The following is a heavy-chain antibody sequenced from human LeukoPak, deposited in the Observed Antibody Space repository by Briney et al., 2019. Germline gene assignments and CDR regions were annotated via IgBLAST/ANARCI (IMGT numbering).Heavy chain of an antibody. Sequence: ASVKVSCKASGYTFTGYYMHWVRQAPGQGLEWMGWISAYNGNTNYAQKLQGRVTMTTDTSTSTAYMELRSLRSDDTAVYYCARHSSGWTRKDYYYYMDVWGKGTTVTISS. J-gene: IGHJ6*03. D-gene: IGHD6-19*01. CDR1: GYTFTGYY. CDR2: ISAYNGNT. V-gene: IGHV1-18*04. CDR3: ARHSSGWTRKDYYYYMDV.